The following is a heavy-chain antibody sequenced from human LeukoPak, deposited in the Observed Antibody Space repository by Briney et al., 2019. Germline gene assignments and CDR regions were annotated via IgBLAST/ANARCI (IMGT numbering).Heavy chain of an antibody. V-gene: IGHV1-69*13. Sequence: ASVKVSCKASGYTFTSYGISWVRQAPGQGLEWMGGIIPIFGTANYAQKFQGRVTITADESTSTAYMELSSLRSEDTAVYYCAGSIAAAGANFDYWGQGTLVTVSS. CDR1: GYTFTSYG. CDR2: IIPIFGTA. CDR3: AGSIAAAGANFDY. J-gene: IGHJ4*02. D-gene: IGHD6-13*01.